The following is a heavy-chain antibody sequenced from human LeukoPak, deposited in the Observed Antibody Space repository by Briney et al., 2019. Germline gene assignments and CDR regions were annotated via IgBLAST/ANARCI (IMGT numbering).Heavy chain of an antibody. J-gene: IGHJ4*02. Sequence: SETLSLTCTVSGASISSYYWSWIRQPAGKGLEWIGRIYTSGSTNYNPSLKSRVTMSVDTSKNQFSLKLRSVTAADTAVYYCAKAASEYSSGTPGYWGQGTLVTVSS. CDR3: AKAASEYSSGTPGY. D-gene: IGHD6-19*01. CDR2: IYTSGST. CDR1: GASISSYY. V-gene: IGHV4-4*07.